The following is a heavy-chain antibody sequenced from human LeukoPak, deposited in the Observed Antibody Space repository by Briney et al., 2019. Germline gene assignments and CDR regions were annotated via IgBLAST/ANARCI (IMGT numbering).Heavy chain of an antibody. V-gene: IGHV3-48*03. Sequence: GGSLRLSCAASGFTFSSYEMNWVRQAPGKGLEWVSYISSGGTSIYHADSVKGRFTISRDNAKNSLYLQMNSLRAEDTAVYYCARGRRYYFDYWGQGTLVTVSS. CDR1: GFTFSSYE. CDR2: ISSGGTSI. D-gene: IGHD6-25*01. J-gene: IGHJ4*02. CDR3: ARGRRYYFDY.